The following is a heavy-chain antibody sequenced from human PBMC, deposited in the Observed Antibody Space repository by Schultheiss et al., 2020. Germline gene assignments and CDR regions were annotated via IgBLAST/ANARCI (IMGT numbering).Heavy chain of an antibody. V-gene: IGHV3-20*01. J-gene: IGHJ3*02. CDR2: INWNGGST. CDR3: ARIEPYYYDSSGYLTHGFDI. D-gene: IGHD3-22*01. CDR1: GFTFDDYG. Sequence: GGSLRLSCAVSGFTFDDYGMSWVRQAPGKGLEWVSGINWNGGSTGYGDSVKGRFTISRDNAKNSLYLQMNSLRAEDTALYHCARIEPYYYDSSGYLTHGFDIWGQGTMVTVSS.